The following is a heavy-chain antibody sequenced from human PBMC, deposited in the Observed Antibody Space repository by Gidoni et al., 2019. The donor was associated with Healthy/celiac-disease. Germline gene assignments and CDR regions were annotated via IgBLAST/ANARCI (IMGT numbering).Heavy chain of an antibody. CDR1: GRTFSSYA. J-gene: IGHJ4*02. V-gene: IGHV1-69*01. Sequence: QVQLVQSGAEVTKPGSSVKVSCKASGRTFSSYAISWVRQAPGQGLEWMGGIIPIFGTANYAQKFQGRVTITADESTSTAYMELSSLRSEDTAVYYCARGNYYDSSGYYPLPRYWGQGTLVTVSS. CDR3: ARGNYYDSSGYYPLPRY. CDR2: IIPIFGTA. D-gene: IGHD3-22*01.